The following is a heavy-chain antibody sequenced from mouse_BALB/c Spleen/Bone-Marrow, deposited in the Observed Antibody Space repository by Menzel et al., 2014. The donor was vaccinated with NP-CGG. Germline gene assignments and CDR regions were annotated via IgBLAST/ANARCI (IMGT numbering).Heavy chain of an antibody. V-gene: IGHV5-6*01. CDR3: ARDTMITYYYAMDY. D-gene: IGHD2-4*01. Sequence: EVQLVEPGGDLVKPGGSLKLSCAASGFTFSSYGMSWVRQTPDKRLEWVATISSGGSYTYYPDSVKGRFTISRDNAKNTLYLQMSSLKSEDTAMYYCARDTMITYYYAMDYWGQGTSVTVSS. CDR1: GFTFSSYG. J-gene: IGHJ4*01. CDR2: ISSGGSYT.